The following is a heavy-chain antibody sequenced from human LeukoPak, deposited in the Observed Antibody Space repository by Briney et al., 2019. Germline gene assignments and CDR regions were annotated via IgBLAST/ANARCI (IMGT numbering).Heavy chain of an antibody. J-gene: IGHJ3*02. CDR1: GFTVSSNY. Sequence: GGSLRLSCAASGFTVSSNYMSWVRQAPGKGLEWVGRIKSKTDGGTTDYAAPVKGRFTISRDDSKNTLYLQMNSLKTEDTAVYYCTTETYYDSSGGPPDAFDIWGQGTMVTVSS. D-gene: IGHD3-22*01. CDR2: IKSKTDGGTT. CDR3: TTETYYDSSGGPPDAFDI. V-gene: IGHV3-15*01.